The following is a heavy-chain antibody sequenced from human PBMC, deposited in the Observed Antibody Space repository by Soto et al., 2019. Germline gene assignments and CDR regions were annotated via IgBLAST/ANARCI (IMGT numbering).Heavy chain of an antibody. CDR1: GFSLSSYW. CDR2: IKEDGSDK. D-gene: IGHD3-16*01. J-gene: IGHJ4*02. CDR3: ARDANRGGHHDS. V-gene: IGHV3-7*04. Sequence: EVQLVESGGDLVQPGGSLKLSCAASGFSLSSYWMSWFRQAPGKGLEWVANIKEDGSDKYYVGAVKGRFTISRDNAKNSLYLQRNRLTDEDTGLYYCARDANRGGHHDSWGQGTLVTVSS.